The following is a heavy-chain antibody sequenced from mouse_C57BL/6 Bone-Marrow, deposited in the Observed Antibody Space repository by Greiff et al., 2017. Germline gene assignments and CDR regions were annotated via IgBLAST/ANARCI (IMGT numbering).Heavy chain of an antibody. CDR2: ISSGSSTI. CDR3: AKGSPFVYSNYLYYLDY. Sequence: VESGGGLVKPGGSLKLSCAASGFTFSDYGMHWVRQAPEKGLEWVAYISSGSSTIYYADTVKGRFTISRDNAKNTLFLQMTSLRSEDTAMYYCAKGSPFVYSNYLYYLDYWGQGTTLTVSS. CDR1: GFTFSDYG. V-gene: IGHV5-17*01. J-gene: IGHJ2*01. D-gene: IGHD2-5*01.